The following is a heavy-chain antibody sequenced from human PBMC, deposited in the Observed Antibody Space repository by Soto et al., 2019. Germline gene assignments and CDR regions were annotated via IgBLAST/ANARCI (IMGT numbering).Heavy chain of an antibody. CDR3: ARVFVGTPAWFDP. V-gene: IGHV4-30-4*01. CDR2: IDYSGST. CDR1: GGSISSGDYY. Sequence: SETLSLTCIVSGGSISSGDYYWSWIRQPPGKGLEWIGYIDYSGSTYYNPSLKSRVTISVDTSKNQFSLKVSSVTAADTAVYYCARVFVGTPAWFDPWGQGTLVT. D-gene: IGHD6-13*01. J-gene: IGHJ5*02.